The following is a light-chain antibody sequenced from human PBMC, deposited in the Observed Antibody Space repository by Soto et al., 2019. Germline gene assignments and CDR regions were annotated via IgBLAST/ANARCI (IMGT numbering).Light chain of an antibody. CDR2: ANI. J-gene: IGLJ1*01. CDR1: SSNIGAGYD. CDR3: SSYTSNDTLEV. Sequence: QSVLTQPPSVSGAPGQRVTISCTGSSSNIGAGYDVHWYQQLPGTAPKLLIYANISRPAGVPDRFSGSKSGNTASLTISGLQAEDEADYFCSSYTSNDTLEVFGAGTKVTVL. V-gene: IGLV1-40*01.